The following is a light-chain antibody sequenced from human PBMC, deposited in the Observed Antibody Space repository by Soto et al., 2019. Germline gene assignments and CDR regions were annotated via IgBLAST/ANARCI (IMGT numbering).Light chain of an antibody. CDR3: EPSYNTPYT. Sequence: DLQMTQSPSSLSASVGGRVTITCRASQSISSSLNWYQQKPGKAPNLLIYAASILQGVVPSRFRGTRSVSDFTLTISRLQLDDFAVSYCEPSYNTPYTIGQGTTLDTK. V-gene: IGKV1-39*01. CDR2: AAS. CDR1: QSISSS. J-gene: IGKJ2*01.